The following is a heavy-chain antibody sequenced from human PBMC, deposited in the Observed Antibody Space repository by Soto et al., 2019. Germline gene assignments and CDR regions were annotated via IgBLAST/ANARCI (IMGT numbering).Heavy chain of an antibody. CDR2: INPSGGSK. CDR1: GYTFTSYY. Sequence: QVQLVQSGAEVKKPGASVKVSCKASGYTFTSYYMHWVRQAPGQGLELMGIINPSGGSKSYAQKFQGRATRTRDNSTSTVYMEVWSLRSEDTAVYYCASGGDYVWGSPKYCAMDVWGQGTTVTVSS. V-gene: IGHV1-46*03. J-gene: IGHJ6*02. D-gene: IGHD3-16*01. CDR3: ASGGDYVWGSPKYCAMDV.